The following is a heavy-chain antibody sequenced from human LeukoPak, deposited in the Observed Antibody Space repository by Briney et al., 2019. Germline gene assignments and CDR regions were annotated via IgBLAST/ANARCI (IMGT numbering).Heavy chain of an antibody. CDR2: FDPEDGET. D-gene: IGHD3-3*01. Sequence: VSVKVSCKASGYTFTSYYLHWVRQAPGKGLEWMGGFDPEDGETIYVQKFQGRVTMTEDTSTDTAYMELSSLRSEDTAVYYCATEGSYYDFWSGHDAFDIWGQGTMVTVSS. CDR1: GYTFTSYY. J-gene: IGHJ3*02. V-gene: IGHV1-24*01. CDR3: ATEGSYYDFWSGHDAFDI.